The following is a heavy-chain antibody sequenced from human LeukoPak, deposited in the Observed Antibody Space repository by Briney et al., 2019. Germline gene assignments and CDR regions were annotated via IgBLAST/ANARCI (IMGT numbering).Heavy chain of an antibody. J-gene: IGHJ4*02. Sequence: GGSLRLSCAVSGFTLSSDWMHWVRQAPGKGLEWVSRVNQDGSDTSYADSVKGRFTISRDNAKNTVYLQMNSLRAEDSAVYYCATVFGYWGQGTLVTVSS. CDR1: GFTLSSDW. CDR3: ATVFGY. V-gene: IGHV3-74*01. CDR2: VNQDGSDT.